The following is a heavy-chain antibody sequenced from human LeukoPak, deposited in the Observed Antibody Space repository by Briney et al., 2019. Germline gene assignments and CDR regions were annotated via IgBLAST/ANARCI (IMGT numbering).Heavy chain of an antibody. D-gene: IGHD2-15*01. Sequence: ASVKVSCKASGYTFTDYYMHWVRQAPGQGLEWMGWINCNSGGTNYAQKFQGRVTMTRDTSISTVYMELSSLRSDDTAPYYRARYSGGGRYYLDSWGQGTLITVPS. CDR2: INCNSGGT. CDR1: GYTFTDYY. J-gene: IGHJ4*02. V-gene: IGHV1-2*02. CDR3: ARYSGGGRYYLDS.